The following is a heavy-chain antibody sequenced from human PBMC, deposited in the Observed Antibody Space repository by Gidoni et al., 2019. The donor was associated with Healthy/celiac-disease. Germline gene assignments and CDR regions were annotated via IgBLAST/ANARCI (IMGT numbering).Heavy chain of an antibody. D-gene: IGHD3-16*01. CDR1: GFTFSSYG. V-gene: IGHV3-30*18. J-gene: IGHJ4*02. CDR2: ISYDGSKK. CDR3: AKLGARLGY. Sequence: QVQLVESGGGVVQPGRSLRLSCAASGFTFSSYGMHWVRQAPGKGLEWVAVISYDGSKKYYADSVKGRFTISRDNSKNTLYLQMNSLRAEDTAVYYCAKLGARLGYWGQGTLVTVSS.